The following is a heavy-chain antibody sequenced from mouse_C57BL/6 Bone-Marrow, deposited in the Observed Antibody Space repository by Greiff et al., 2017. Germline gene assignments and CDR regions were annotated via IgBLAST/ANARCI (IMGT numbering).Heavy chain of an antibody. D-gene: IGHD2-1*01. CDR1: GYTFTSYW. CDR2: ISPGSGST. J-gene: IGHJ3*01. CDR3: ARTLYYGFAY. Sequence: VKLMESGAELVKPGASVKMSCKASGYTFTSYWITWVKQRPGQGLEWIGDISPGSGSTNYNEKFKSKATLTVDTSSSTAYMQLSSLTSEDSAVYYCARTLYYGFAYWGQGTLVTVSA. V-gene: IGHV1-55*01.